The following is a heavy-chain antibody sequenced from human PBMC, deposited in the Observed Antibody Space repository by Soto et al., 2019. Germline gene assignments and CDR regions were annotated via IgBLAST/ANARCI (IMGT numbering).Heavy chain of an antibody. CDR1: GGTFSSYA. V-gene: IGHV1-69*01. Sequence: QVQLVQSGAEVKKPGSSVKVSCKAPGGTFSSYAISWVRQAPGQGLEWMGGIISIFGTAKYAQKFQGRVTITADASTSTGYMELSSLRSEDTAVYYCARSQGGSSSLDIYYYYYYGMDVWGQGTTVTVSS. D-gene: IGHD2-15*01. CDR2: IISIFGTA. CDR3: ARSQGGSSSLDIYYYYYYGMDV. J-gene: IGHJ6*02.